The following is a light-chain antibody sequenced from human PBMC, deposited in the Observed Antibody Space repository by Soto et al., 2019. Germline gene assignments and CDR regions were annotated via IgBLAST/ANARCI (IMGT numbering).Light chain of an antibody. CDR1: SSDVGAYNY. V-gene: IGLV2-8*01. CDR3: TSYAGRNIWV. J-gene: IGLJ3*02. Sequence: QSALTQPPPASGSPGHSVTISCTGTSSDVGAYNYVSWYQQYPCKAPKRMIYEVSKRPSGVPDRFSGSKSGKTASLTVSGLQPEDEADYYCTSYAGRNIWVFGGGTTVTVL. CDR2: EVS.